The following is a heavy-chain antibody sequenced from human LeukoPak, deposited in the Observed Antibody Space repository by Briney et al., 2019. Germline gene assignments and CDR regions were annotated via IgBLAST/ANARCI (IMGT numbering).Heavy chain of an antibody. CDR1: GGSVSSGSYY. CDR2: IYYSGST. Sequence: SETLSLTCTVSGGSVSSGSYYWSWIRQPPGKGLEWIGYIYYSGSTNYNPSLKSRVTISVDTSKNQFSLKLSSVTAADTAVYYCARGGSEWDRALWIWGQGTMVTVSS. J-gene: IGHJ3*02. CDR3: ARGGSEWDRALWI. D-gene: IGHD1-26*01. V-gene: IGHV4-61*01.